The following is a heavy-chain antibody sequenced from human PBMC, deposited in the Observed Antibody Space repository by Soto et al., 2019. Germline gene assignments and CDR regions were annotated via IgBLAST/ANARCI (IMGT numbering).Heavy chain of an antibody. Sequence: EVQLLESGGGLVQPGGSLRLSCAASGFTFSVFAMSWVRQAPGKGLELVSTISGRGENPYYADSVKGRFTSSRDNSKNTLHLQMNSLGGEDTAVYYCAKDRGTGDYGVNAVDIWCQGTMVTVAS. V-gene: IGHV3-23*01. CDR3: AKDRGTGDYGVNAVDI. J-gene: IGHJ3*02. CDR1: GFTFSVFA. D-gene: IGHD7-27*01. CDR2: ISGRGENP.